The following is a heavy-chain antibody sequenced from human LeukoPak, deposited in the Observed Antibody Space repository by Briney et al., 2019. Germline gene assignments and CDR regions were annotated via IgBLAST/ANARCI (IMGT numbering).Heavy chain of an antibody. CDR3: ARRGRRNYYMDV. CDR2: INHSGST. D-gene: IGHD3-10*01. V-gene: IGHV4-34*01. Sequence: SETLSLTCAVYGGSFSGYYWSWIRQPPGKGLEWIGEINHSGSTNYNPSLKSRVTISVDTSKNQFSLKLSSVTAADTAVYYCARRGRRNYYMDVWGKGTTVTISS. CDR1: GGSFSGYY. J-gene: IGHJ6*03.